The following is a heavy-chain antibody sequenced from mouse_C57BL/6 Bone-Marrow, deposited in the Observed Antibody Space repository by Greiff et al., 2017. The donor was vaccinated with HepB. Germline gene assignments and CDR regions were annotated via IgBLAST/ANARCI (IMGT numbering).Heavy chain of an antibody. V-gene: IGHV5-9*01. CDR2: ISGGGGNT. Sequence: EVQLVESGGGLVKPGGSLYLSCAASGFTFSSYTMSWVRQTPEKRLEWVATISGGGGNTYYPDSVKGRFTIARDNDKNTLYLQMGSLRSEDTALYYCERPRLAYWGQGTLVTVSA. J-gene: IGHJ3*01. CDR3: ERPRLAY. CDR1: GFTFSSYT.